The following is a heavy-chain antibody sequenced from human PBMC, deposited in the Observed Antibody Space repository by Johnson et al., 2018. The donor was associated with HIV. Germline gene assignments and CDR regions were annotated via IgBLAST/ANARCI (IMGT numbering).Heavy chain of an antibody. V-gene: IGHV3-66*03. J-gene: IGHJ3*02. D-gene: IGHD4-17*01. Sequence: MLLVESGGGLIQPGGSLRLSCAASGFTVSSNYMSWVRQAPGKGLEWVSVIYSGGSTYYADSVKGRFTISRDNSKNTLYLQVNSLRGEDTAVYYCARDLLYGETAFDIWGQGTMVTVSS. CDR1: GFTVSSNY. CDR3: ARDLLYGETAFDI. CDR2: IYSGGST.